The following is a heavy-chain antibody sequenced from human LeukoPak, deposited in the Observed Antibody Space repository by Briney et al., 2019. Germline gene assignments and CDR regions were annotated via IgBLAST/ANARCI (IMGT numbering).Heavy chain of an antibody. D-gene: IGHD3-3*01. CDR2: ISGSGDST. Sequence: GGSLRLSCAASGFTFSSYAMNWVRQAPGKGLEWVSTISGSGDSTYYADSVKGRFTISRDNSKNTLYLQMNSLRAEDTAVYYCAIITCISDFRPAWGQGTLVTVSS. J-gene: IGHJ4*02. CDR3: AIITCISDFRPA. CDR1: GFTFSSYA. V-gene: IGHV3-23*01.